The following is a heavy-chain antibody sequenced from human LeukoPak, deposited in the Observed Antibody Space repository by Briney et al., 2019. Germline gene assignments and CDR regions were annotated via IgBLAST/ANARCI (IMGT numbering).Heavy chain of an antibody. J-gene: IGHJ4*02. CDR3: ARCGYSSSWFLPFDY. V-gene: IGHV1-69*05. Sequence: ASVKVSCKASGGTFSSYAISWVRQAPGQGLEWMGGIIPIFGTANYAQKFQGRVTITTDESTSTAYMELSSLRSEDTAVYYCARCGYSSSWFLPFDYWGQGTLVTVSS. D-gene: IGHD6-13*01. CDR1: GGTFSSYA. CDR2: IIPIFGTA.